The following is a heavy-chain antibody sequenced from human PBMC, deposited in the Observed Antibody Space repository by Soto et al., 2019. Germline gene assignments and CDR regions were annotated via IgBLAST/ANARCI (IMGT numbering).Heavy chain of an antibody. D-gene: IGHD6-25*01. CDR1: GFTFDDFA. V-gene: IGHV3-9*01. Sequence: SLSLSCAASGFTFDDFAMNWGRQVPGKGLEWVSGISWNSGTVAYADSVKGRFTISRDNAKNSLYLHMDSLRPEDTALYYCAKDIHGHSIGPYWGRGTPVTVSS. J-gene: IGHJ4*02. CDR3: AKDIHGHSIGPY. CDR2: ISWNSGTV.